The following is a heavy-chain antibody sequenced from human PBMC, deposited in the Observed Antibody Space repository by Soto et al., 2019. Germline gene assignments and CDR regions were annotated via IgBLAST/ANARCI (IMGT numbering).Heavy chain of an antibody. CDR1: GFAFSSYA. D-gene: IGHD3-22*01. CDR2: ISGRGGST. V-gene: IGHV3-23*01. Sequence: GGSLRLSCAASGFAFSSYAMSWVRQAPGKGLEWVSSISGRGGSTYYADSVKGRFTISRDNSKNTLYLQMNSLRAEDTAVYYCAKEISYYYDSSGYSNDALDIWGQGTMVTVSS. J-gene: IGHJ3*02. CDR3: AKEISYYYDSSGYSNDALDI.